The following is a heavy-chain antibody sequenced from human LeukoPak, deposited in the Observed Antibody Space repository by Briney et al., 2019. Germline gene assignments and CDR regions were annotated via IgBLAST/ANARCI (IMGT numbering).Heavy chain of an antibody. J-gene: IGHJ4*02. V-gene: IGHV3-33*01. CDR3: ARDRGATYYDFWSGYDY. D-gene: IGHD3-3*01. CDR2: IWYDGSNK. Sequence: PGGSLRLSCAASGFTFSSYGMHWVRQAPGKGLEWVAVIWYDGSNKYYADSVKGRLTISRDNSKNTLYLQMNSLRAEDTAVYYCARDRGATYYDFWSGYDYWGQGTLVTVSS. CDR1: GFTFSSYG.